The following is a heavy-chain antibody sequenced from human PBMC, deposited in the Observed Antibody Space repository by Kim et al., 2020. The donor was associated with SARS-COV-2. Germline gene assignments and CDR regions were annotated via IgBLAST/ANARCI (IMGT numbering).Heavy chain of an antibody. CDR3: ARGRIVGAIQNYFDS. D-gene: IGHD1-26*01. CDR2: IIPIFGAA. CDR1: GGTFSNYA. Sequence: SVKVSCKASGGTFSNYAISWVRQAPGQGLEWMGGIIPIFGAANYAQKFQGRVTITADESTSTAYMELSSLRSEDTAVYYCARGRIVGAIQNYFDSWGQGTLVIVSS. J-gene: IGHJ4*02. V-gene: IGHV1-69*13.